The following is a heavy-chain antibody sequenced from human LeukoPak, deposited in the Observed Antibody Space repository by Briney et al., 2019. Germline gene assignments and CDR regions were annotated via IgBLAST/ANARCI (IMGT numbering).Heavy chain of an antibody. CDR3: ARDLHNYGMDV. D-gene: IGHD5-24*01. J-gene: IGHJ6*02. Sequence: PGGSLRLSCAASGFSLSCCAMSWVRQAPGKGLEWVSSITDSGSYIYYADSVKGRFTTSRDNAKNTLVLQMNSLRAEDTAVYYCARDLHNYGMDVWGQGTTVTVSS. CDR2: ITDSGSYI. V-gene: IGHV3-21*01. CDR1: GFSLSCCA.